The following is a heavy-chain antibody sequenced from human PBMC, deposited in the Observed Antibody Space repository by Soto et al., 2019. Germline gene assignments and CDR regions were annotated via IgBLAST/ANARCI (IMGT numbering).Heavy chain of an antibody. CDR2: ISGTGGRT. CDR3: ANRAPVEMPPIGAFNS. D-gene: IGHD3-16*01. CDR1: GFTFSSYA. V-gene: IGHV3-23*01. J-gene: IGHJ4*02. Sequence: EVQLLESGGGLVQPGGSLRLSCAASGFTFSSYAMSWVRQAPGKGLEWVSSISGTGGRTYYADSVKGRFTVSRDNSKNTVYLQRNSRRAEDRAEYYGANRAPVEMPPIGAFNSGGQGTLVTVSS.